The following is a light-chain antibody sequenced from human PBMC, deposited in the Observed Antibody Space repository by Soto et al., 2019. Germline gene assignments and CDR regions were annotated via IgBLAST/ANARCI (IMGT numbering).Light chain of an antibody. Sequence: QSAVNEPGSLSGSPGQSIIISCTGTSSDVGGYNYVSWYQQHPGKAPKLMIYDVSNRPSGVSNRFSGSESGNTASLTISGLQAEDEADYYCCSYTSSSTFVFGSGTKVTVL. CDR1: SSDVGGYNY. CDR3: CSYTSSSTFV. J-gene: IGLJ1*01. CDR2: DVS. V-gene: IGLV2-14*01.